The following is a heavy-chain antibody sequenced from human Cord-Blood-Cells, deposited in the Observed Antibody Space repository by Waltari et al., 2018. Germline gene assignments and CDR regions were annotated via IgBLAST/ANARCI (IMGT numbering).Heavy chain of an antibody. J-gene: IGHJ6*03. CDR2: INHSGST. D-gene: IGHD2-2*02. Sequence: QVQLQQWGAGLLKPSETLSLTCAVYGGSFSGYYWSWIRQPPGKGLEWIGEINHSGSTNYNPSLKSRVTISVDTSKNQFSLKLSSVTAADTAVYYCARGGRYCSSTSCYIGYYYYYMDV. CDR3: ARGGRYCSSTSCYIGYYYYYMDV. V-gene: IGHV4-34*01. CDR1: GGSFSGYY.